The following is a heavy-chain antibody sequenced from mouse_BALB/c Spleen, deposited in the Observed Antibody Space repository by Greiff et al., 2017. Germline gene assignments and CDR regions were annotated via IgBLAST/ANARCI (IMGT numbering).Heavy chain of an antibody. CDR3: ARFTTVVYYFDY. Sequence: QVQLQQPGAELVKPGASVKMSCKASGYTFTSYNIHWVKQTPGQGLEWIGAIYPGNGDTSYNQKFKGKATLTADKSSSTAYMQLSSLTSEDSAVYYCARFTTVVYYFDYWGQGTTLTVSS. CDR2: IYPGNGDT. V-gene: IGHV1-12*01. D-gene: IGHD1-1*01. CDR1: GYTFTSYN. J-gene: IGHJ2*01.